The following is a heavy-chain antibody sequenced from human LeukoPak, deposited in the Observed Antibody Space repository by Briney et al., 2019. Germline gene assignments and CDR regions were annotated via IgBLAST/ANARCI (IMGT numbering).Heavy chain of an antibody. D-gene: IGHD1-7*01. Sequence: GGSLRLSCAASGFTFSSYGMHWVRQAPGKGLERVAFIRYDGSNKYYADSVKGRFTISRDNSKNTLYLQMNSLRAEDTAVYYCTRGGGNYQGVDNWFDPWGQGTLVTVSS. J-gene: IGHJ5*02. CDR3: TRGGGNYQGVDNWFDP. V-gene: IGHV3-30*02. CDR1: GFTFSSYG. CDR2: IRYDGSNK.